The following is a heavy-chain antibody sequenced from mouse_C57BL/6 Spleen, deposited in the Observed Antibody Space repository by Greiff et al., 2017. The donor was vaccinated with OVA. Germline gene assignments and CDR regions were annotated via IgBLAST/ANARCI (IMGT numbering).Heavy chain of an antibody. CDR1: GYSITSGYY. J-gene: IGHJ3*01. V-gene: IGHV3-6*01. CDR2: ISYDGSN. D-gene: IGHD2-1*01. Sequence: EVKLVESGPGLVKPSQSLSLTCSVTGYSITSGYYWTWIRQFPGNKLEWMGYISYDGSNNYNPSLKNRISITRDTSKNQFFLKLNSVTTEDTATYYCAIYYKGYFAYWGKGTTVTVSA. CDR3: AIYYKGYFAY.